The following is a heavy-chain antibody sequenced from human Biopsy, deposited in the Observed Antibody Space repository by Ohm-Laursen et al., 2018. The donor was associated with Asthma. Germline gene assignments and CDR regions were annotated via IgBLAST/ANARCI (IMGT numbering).Heavy chain of an antibody. CDR3: ARAGALIVGATMGY. J-gene: IGHJ4*02. V-gene: IGHV1-46*01. CDR1: GGTFSSYA. Sequence: GSSVKVSCKASGGTFSSYAISWVRQAPGQGLEWMGIINPSGGSTSYAQKFQGRVTMTRDTSTSTVYMELSSLRSEETAVYYCARAGALIVGATMGYWGQGTLVTVSS. CDR2: INPSGGST. D-gene: IGHD1-26*01.